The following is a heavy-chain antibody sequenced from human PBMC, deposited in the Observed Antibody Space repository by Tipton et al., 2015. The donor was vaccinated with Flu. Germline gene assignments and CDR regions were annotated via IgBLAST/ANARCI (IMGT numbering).Heavy chain of an antibody. J-gene: IGHJ6*02. V-gene: IGHV3-7*01. D-gene: IGHD2-2*01. CDR1: GFTFSSYW. Sequence: SLRLSCAASGFTFSSYWMSWVRQAPGKGLEWVANIKQDGSEKYYVDSVKGRFTISRDNAKNSLYLQMNSLRAEDTAVYYCARDWVVPAAILYYYGMDVWGQGTTVTVSS. CDR2: IKQDGSEK. CDR3: ARDWVVPAAILYYYGMDV.